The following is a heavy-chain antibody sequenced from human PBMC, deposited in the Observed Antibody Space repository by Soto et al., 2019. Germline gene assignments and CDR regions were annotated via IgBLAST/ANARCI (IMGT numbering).Heavy chain of an antibody. J-gene: IGHJ6*02. D-gene: IGHD3-9*01. CDR1: GFTFTSSA. Sequence: GASVRVSCKASGFTFTSSAVQWVRQARGQRLEWIGWIVVGSGNTNYEQKFQERVTITRDMSKSTAYMELRSLRSEETAVYYCAAGIILTGFHAGYYGMDVWGQGTTVTVSS. CDR2: IVVGSGNT. CDR3: AAGIILTGFHAGYYGMDV. V-gene: IGHV1-58*01.